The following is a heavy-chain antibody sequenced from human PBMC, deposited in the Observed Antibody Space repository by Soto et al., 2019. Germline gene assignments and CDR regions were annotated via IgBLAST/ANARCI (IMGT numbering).Heavy chain of an antibody. Sequence: QVQLVESGGGLVKPGGSLRLSCAASGFTFSDYYMSWIRQAPGKGLEWVSYISNSGRTLYYADSVKGRFTISRDNAKNSLYLQMNSLRSEDTAVYYCARDLGAVSGGEYSSATGEYFFDFWGQGTLVTVSS. J-gene: IGHJ4*02. D-gene: IGHD6-6*01. CDR2: ISNSGRTL. CDR1: GFTFSDYY. CDR3: ARDLGAVSGGEYSSATGEYFFDF. V-gene: IGHV3-11*01.